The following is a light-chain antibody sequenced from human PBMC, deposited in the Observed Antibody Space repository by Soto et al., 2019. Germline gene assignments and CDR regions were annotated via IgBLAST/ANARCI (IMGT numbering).Light chain of an antibody. Sequence: EIVMTQSPATLSVSPGERATLSCRASQSVGSNVAWYQQKPGQAPRLLIYGASSRASGVPARISGSGSGTEFTLTISSLQSEDFAVYYCQQFRNWPWTFGQGTKVDIK. J-gene: IGKJ1*01. CDR2: GAS. CDR3: QQFRNWPWT. CDR1: QSVGSN. V-gene: IGKV3-15*01.